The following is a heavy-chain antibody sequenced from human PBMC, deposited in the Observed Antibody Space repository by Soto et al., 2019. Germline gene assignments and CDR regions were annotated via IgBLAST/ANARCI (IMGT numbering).Heavy chain of an antibody. D-gene: IGHD5-18*01. CDR3: ARDRRRGYSYGYGYFDY. V-gene: IGHV1-46*01. CDR2: INPSGGST. J-gene: IGHJ4*02. CDR1: GYTFTSYY. Sequence: PGESLKISCKASGYTFTSYYMHWVRQAPGQGLEWMGIINPSGGSTSYAQKFQGRVTMTRDTSTSTVYMELSSLRSEDTAVYYCARDRRRGYSYGYGYFDYWGQGTLVTVSS.